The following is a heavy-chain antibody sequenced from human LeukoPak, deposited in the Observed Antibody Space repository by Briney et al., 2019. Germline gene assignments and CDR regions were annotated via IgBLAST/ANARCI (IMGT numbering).Heavy chain of an antibody. CDR1: GGSFSGYY. Sequence: SETLSLTCAVYGGSFSGYYWSWIRQPPGKGLEWIGEINHSGSTNYNPSLKSRVTISVDTSKNQFSLKLSSVTAADTAVYYCARSLHPPRYSYEQYFDYWGQGTLVTDSS. V-gene: IGHV4-34*01. D-gene: IGHD5-18*01. CDR3: ARSLHPPRYSYEQYFDY. J-gene: IGHJ4*02. CDR2: INHSGST.